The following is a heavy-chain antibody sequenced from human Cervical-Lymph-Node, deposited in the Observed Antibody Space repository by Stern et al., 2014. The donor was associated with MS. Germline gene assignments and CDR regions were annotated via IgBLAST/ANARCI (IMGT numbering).Heavy chain of an antibody. Sequence: QVQLVQPGAEGKKPGASVKVSCKVSGSTLSEFSMHWARQAPGKGLEWMGNFDPEDGEAIYAQRFQGRVTMTADTSTDTAYMELSSLRSEDTAVYYCATDYNYWGQGTLVTVSS. CDR1: GSTLSEFS. V-gene: IGHV1-24*01. CDR3: ATDYNY. CDR2: FDPEDGEA. D-gene: IGHD4-11*01. J-gene: IGHJ4*02.